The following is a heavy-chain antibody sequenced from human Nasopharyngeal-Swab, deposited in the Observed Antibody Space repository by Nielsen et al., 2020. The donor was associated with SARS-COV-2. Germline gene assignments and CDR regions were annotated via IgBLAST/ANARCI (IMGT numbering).Heavy chain of an antibody. Sequence: SGPTLVKPTQTLTLTCTFSGFSLSTSGMCVSWIRQPPGKALEWLARIDWDDDKYYSTSLKTRLTISKDTSKNQVVLTMTNMDPVDTATYYCARIPAHYGDNYRFDYWGQGTLVTVSS. J-gene: IGHJ4*02. D-gene: IGHD4-17*01. CDR1: GFSLSTSGMC. CDR2: IDWDDDK. CDR3: ARIPAHYGDNYRFDY. V-gene: IGHV2-70*11.